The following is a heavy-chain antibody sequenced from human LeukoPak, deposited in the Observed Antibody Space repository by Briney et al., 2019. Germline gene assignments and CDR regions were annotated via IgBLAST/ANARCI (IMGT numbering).Heavy chain of an antibody. J-gene: IGHJ4*02. CDR1: GFAFNKFT. CDR2: ITWDGATT. CDR3: GKDLAGSYLLDY. Sequence: GGSRRPSCVASGFAFNKFTMHWVRQAPGKGLEWVSLITWDGATTYYADSVKGRFTISRDNSKNSLYLQMNNLSTEDTALYYCGKDLAGSYLLDYWGQGTLVTVSS. D-gene: IGHD3-10*01. V-gene: IGHV3-43*01.